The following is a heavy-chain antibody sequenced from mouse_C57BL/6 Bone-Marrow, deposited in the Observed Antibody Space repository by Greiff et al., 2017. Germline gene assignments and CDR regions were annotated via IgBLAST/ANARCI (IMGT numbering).Heavy chain of an antibody. D-gene: IGHD2-3*01. Sequence: QVQLQQPGAELVRPGSSVKLSCKASGYTFTSYWMHWVKQRPIQGLEWIGNIDPSDSETHYNQKFKDKATLTVDKSSSTAYMQLSSLTSEDAAVYYCASGGWLLPLAYWGQGTLVTVSA. V-gene: IGHV1-52*01. J-gene: IGHJ3*01. CDR1: GYTFTSYW. CDR2: IDPSDSET. CDR3: ASGGWLLPLAY.